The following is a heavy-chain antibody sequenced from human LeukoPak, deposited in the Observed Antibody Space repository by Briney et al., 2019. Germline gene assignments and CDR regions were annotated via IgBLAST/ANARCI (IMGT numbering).Heavy chain of an antibody. CDR3: ASSYSYGPLDY. V-gene: IGHV4-34*01. CDR2: INHSGST. D-gene: IGHD5-18*01. CDR1: GGSFSGYY. J-gene: IGHJ4*02. Sequence: PSETLSLTCAVYGGSFSGYYWSWIRQPPGKGLEWIGEINHSGSTNYNPSLESRVTISVDTSKNPFSLKLSSVTAADTAVYYCASSYSYGPLDYWGQGTLVTVSS.